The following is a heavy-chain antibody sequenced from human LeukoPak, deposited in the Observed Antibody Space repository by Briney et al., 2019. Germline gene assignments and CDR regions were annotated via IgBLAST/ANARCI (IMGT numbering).Heavy chain of an antibody. Sequence: PSETLSLTSTVSGGSISSYYWSWIRQPPGKGLEWIGYIYYSGSTNYNPSLKSRVTISVDTSKNQFSLKLSSVTAADTAVYYCARGGRVDTAKIDYWGQGTLVTVSS. J-gene: IGHJ4*02. CDR1: GGSISSYY. D-gene: IGHD5-18*01. CDR3: ARGGRVDTAKIDY. V-gene: IGHV4-59*01. CDR2: IYYSGST.